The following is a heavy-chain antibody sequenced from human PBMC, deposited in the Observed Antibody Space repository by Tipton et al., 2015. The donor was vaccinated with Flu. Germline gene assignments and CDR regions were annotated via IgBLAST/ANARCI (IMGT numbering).Heavy chain of an antibody. J-gene: IGHJ1*01. CDR1: GYTFTSYD. V-gene: IGHV1-8*01. D-gene: IGHD3-22*01. CDR3: ARALPSYDSIGYYFD. Sequence: QLVQSGAEVKKPGASVKVSCKASGYTFTSYDINWVRQATGQGLEWMGWMNPNSSNTGCAQKFQGRVTMTRNTFISTAYMELSSLRFEDTAVYYCARALPSYDSIGYYFDWGQGTLVTVSS. CDR2: MNPNSSNT.